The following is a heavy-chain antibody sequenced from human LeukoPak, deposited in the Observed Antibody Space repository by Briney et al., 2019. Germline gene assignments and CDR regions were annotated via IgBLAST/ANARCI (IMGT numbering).Heavy chain of an antibody. CDR3: ARVWGRITMIVVSPYNWFDP. V-gene: IGHV4-4*02. CDR2: IYHSGST. J-gene: IGHJ5*02. Sequence: SGTLSLTCAVSGGSISSSNWWSWVRQPPGKGLEWIGEIYHSGSTNYNPSLKSRVTISVDTSKNQFSLKLSSVTAADTAVYYCARVWGRITMIVVSPYNWFDPWGQGTLVTVSS. CDR1: GGSISSSNW. D-gene: IGHD3-22*01.